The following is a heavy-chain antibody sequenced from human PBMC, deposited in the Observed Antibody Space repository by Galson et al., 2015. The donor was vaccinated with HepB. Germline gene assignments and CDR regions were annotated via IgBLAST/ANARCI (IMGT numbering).Heavy chain of an antibody. CDR1: GYSFTSYW. D-gene: IGHD6-13*01. J-gene: IGHJ6*02. CDR2: VDPTDSYS. CDR3: ARHRIAASGPNYHYYGFDV. Sequence: QSGAEVKKPGESLRISCKGSGYSFTSYWISWVRQMPGKGLEWMGRVDPTDSYSNYSPSFQGHVTMSADESVSTAYLQWSDLRATDTATYYCARHRIAASGPNYHYYGFDVGGQGTTVTVSS. V-gene: IGHV5-10-1*01.